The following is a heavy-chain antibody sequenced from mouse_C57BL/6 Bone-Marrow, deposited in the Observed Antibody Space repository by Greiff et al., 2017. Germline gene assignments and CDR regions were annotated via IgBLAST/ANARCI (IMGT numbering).Heavy chain of an antibody. V-gene: IGHV2-9-1*01. Sequence: QVQLKESGPGLVAPSQSLSITCTASGSSLTSYAISWVRQPPGQGLEWLGVICTGGGTNYNSALKPRLSISKDNSKGEIFLRIDRLQTDDAARCYCAAYTTVIRELGYWGQGTTLTVSS. J-gene: IGHJ2*01. CDR3: AAYTTVIRELGY. D-gene: IGHD1-1*01. CDR1: GSSLTSYA. CDR2: ICTGGGT.